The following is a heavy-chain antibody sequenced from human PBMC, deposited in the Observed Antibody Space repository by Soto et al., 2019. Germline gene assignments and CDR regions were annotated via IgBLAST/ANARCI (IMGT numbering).Heavy chain of an antibody. CDR3: ARTLVDQSGYYYGMDV. CDR1: GYTFTSYG. Sequence: QVQLVQSGAEVKKPGASVKVSCKASGYTFTSYGISWVRQAPGHGLEWMGWISAYNGDTNYAQKLQGRVTMTTDTSTSTAYMELRSLRSDDTAVYYCARTLVDQSGYYYGMDVWGQGTTVTVSS. V-gene: IGHV1-18*01. D-gene: IGHD5-12*01. CDR2: ISAYNGDT. J-gene: IGHJ6*02.